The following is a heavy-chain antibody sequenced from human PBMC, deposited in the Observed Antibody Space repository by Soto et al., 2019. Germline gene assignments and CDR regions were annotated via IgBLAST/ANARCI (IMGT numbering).Heavy chain of an antibody. V-gene: IGHV1-46*01. J-gene: IGHJ6*02. CDR1: GYTFTSYY. CDR2: INPSGGST. CDR3: ARGVIGGSYYYGMDV. Sequence: QVQLVQSGAEVKKPGASVKVSCKASGYTFTSYYMHWVRQAPGQGLEWMGIINPSGGSTSYAQKFQRRVAMTRDTSTGTVYMELSSLRSEDTAVYYCARGVIGGSYYYGMDVWCQGPTVTGSS. D-gene: IGHD1-26*01.